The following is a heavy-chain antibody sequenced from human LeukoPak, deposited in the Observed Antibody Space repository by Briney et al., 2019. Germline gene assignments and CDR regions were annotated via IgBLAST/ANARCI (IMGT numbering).Heavy chain of an antibody. J-gene: IGHJ3*02. D-gene: IGHD2-2*01. CDR3: PRDALPRYCSSTSCYLWFRGGGAFDI. V-gene: IGHV3-7*01. CDR2: IKQDGSEK. Sequence: GGSLRLSCAASGFTFSSYWMSWVRQAPGKGLEWVANIKQDGSEKYYVDSVKGRFTISRDNAKNSLYLQMNSLRAEDTAVYYCPRDALPRYCSSTSCYLWFRGGGAFDIWGQGTMVTVSS. CDR1: GFTFSSYW.